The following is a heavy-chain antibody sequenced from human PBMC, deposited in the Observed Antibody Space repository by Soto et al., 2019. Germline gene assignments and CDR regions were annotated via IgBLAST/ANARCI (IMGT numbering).Heavy chain of an antibody. CDR3: AKVGEGDSSSWYFDY. J-gene: IGHJ4*02. CDR2: ISYDGSNK. Sequence: GGSLRLSCAASGFTFSSYGMHWVRQAPGKGLEWVAVISYDGSNKYYADSVKGRFTISRDNSKNTLYLQMNSLRAEDTAVYYCAKVGEGDSSSWYFDYWGQGTLVTVSS. CDR1: GFTFSSYG. V-gene: IGHV3-30*18. D-gene: IGHD6-13*01.